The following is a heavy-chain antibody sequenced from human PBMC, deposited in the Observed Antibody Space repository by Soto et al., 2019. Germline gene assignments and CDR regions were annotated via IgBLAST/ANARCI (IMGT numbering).Heavy chain of an antibody. D-gene: IGHD2-15*01. J-gene: IGHJ4*03. V-gene: IGHV1-2*02. Sequence: GEAVLACCKACVNTNTGYYLQWVRQAPGQGLEWMGWINPNSGGTNYAQKFQGRVTMTRETSISRAYMELSRLRSDDTPVYYCASFCGEGPSDYCYRQAGWGRGT. CDR1: VNTNTGYY. CDR2: INPNSGGT. CDR3: ASFCGEGPSDYCYRQAG.